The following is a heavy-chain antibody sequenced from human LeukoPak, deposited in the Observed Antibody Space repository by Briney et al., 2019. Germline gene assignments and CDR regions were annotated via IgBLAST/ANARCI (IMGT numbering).Heavy chain of an antibody. CDR1: GGFFSGYY. V-gene: IGHV4-34*01. CDR3: TRGFVSTTSYFDY. J-gene: IGHJ4*02. Sequence: SETLSLTCAVYGGFFSGYYWSWIRQPPGKGLEWVGEINHNGSTNYTPSLKSRVTISVDTSKNQFSLKLSSVTAADTAVYYCTRGFVSTTSYFDYWGQGTLVTVSS. D-gene: IGHD5/OR15-5a*01. CDR2: INHNGST.